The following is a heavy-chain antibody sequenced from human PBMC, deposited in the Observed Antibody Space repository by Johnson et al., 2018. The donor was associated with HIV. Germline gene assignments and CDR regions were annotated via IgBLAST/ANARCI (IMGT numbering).Heavy chain of an antibody. V-gene: IGHV3-11*04. CDR2: ISSSGSTI. CDR3: ARDFSSSSNAFDI. Sequence: QVLLVQSGGGLVKPGGSLRLSCAASGFTFSDYYMSWIRQAPGQGLAWVSYISSSGSTINYVDSVKGRFTISRDNAKNSLYLQMNSLRAEDTAVYYCARDFSSSSNAFDIWGQGTMVTVSS. CDR1: GFTFSDYY. J-gene: IGHJ3*02. D-gene: IGHD6-6*01.